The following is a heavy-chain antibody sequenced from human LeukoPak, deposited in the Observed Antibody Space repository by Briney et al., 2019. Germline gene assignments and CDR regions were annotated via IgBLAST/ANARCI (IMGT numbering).Heavy chain of an antibody. J-gene: IGHJ6*03. CDR2: IWYDGSNK. Sequence: GGSLRLSCAASGFTFSSYGMHWVRQAPAKGLEWEAVIWYDGSNKYYADSVKGRFTISRDDSKNTLYLQMNSLRAEDTAVYYCAKVINRWSNGYYYMDVWGKGTTVTVSS. V-gene: IGHV3-33*06. CDR1: GFTFSSYG. D-gene: IGHD4-23*01. CDR3: AKVINRWSNGYYYMDV.